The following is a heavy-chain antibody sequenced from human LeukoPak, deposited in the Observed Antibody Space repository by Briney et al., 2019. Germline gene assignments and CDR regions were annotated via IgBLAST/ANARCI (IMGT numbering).Heavy chain of an antibody. CDR2: TSGSGGST. D-gene: IGHD7-27*01. Sequence: GGSLGLSCAASGFTLSSYAMSWVRQAPGKGLEWVSATSGSGGSTYYADSVKGRFTISRDNSKNTLYLQMNSLRAEDTAVYYCVKEALTGEDGSHFDYWGQGTLVTVSS. CDR3: VKEALTGEDGSHFDY. V-gene: IGHV3-23*01. J-gene: IGHJ4*02. CDR1: GFTLSSYA.